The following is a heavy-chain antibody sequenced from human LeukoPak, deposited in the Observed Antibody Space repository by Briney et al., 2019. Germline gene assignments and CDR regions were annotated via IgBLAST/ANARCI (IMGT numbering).Heavy chain of an antibody. CDR2: ISWNSGSI. V-gene: IGHV3-9*01. CDR1: GFTFSSYG. D-gene: IGHD5-18*01. CDR3: AKDYTAMVSYYFDY. J-gene: IGHJ4*02. Sequence: TGGSLRLSCAASGFTFSSYGMHWVRQAPGKGLEWVSGISWNSGSIGYADSVKGRFTISRDNAKNSLYLQMNSLRAEDTALYYCAKDYTAMVSYYFDYWGQGTLVTVSS.